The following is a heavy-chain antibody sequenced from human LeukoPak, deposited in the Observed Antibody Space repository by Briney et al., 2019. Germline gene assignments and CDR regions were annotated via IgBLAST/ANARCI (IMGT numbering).Heavy chain of an antibody. J-gene: IGHJ4*02. CDR1: GFTFSSYS. CDR3: ARDPSYGEQSRFDY. CDR2: ISSSSSYI. V-gene: IGHV3-21*01. D-gene: IGHD4-17*01. Sequence: GGSLRLSCAASGFTFSSYSMNWVRQAPGKGLEWVSSISSSSSYIYYADSVKGRFTISRDNAKNSLYLQMNSLRAEDTAVYYCARDPSYGEQSRFDYWGQGTPVTVSS.